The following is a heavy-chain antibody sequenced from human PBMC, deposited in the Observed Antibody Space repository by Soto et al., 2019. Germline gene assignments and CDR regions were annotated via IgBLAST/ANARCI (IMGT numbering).Heavy chain of an antibody. CDR3: ATSDSSKSYVLCY. Sequence: EVQLLESGGGLVQPGGSLRLSCAASGFTFSSYAMTWVRQAPGTGLEWVSATTGTGISTYYADSVKGRFTISRDNSKNTLYLQMNSPRPEDTAVYYCATSDSSKSYVLCYWGQGTQVTVSS. CDR1: GFTFSSYA. V-gene: IGHV3-23*01. CDR2: TTGTGIST. D-gene: IGHD6-13*01. J-gene: IGHJ4*02.